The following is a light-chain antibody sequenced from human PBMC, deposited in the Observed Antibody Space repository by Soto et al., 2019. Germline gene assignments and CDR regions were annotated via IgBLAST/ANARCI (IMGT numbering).Light chain of an antibody. CDR1: SSDVGGYNY. CDR2: DVS. J-gene: IGLJ1*01. V-gene: IGLV2-14*01. CDR3: SSYTSSSTLV. Sequence: QSVPTQPASVSGSPGQSITISCTGTSSDVGGYNYVSWYQQHPGKAPKLMIYDVSNRPSGVSNRFSGSKSGNTASLTISGLQAEDEADYYCSSYTSSSTLVFGTGTKVTVL.